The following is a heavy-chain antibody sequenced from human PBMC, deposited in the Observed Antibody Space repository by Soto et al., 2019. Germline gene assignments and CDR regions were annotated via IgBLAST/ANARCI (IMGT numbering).Heavy chain of an antibody. CDR2: INHSGST. V-gene: IGHV4-34*01. D-gene: IGHD5-18*01. J-gene: IGHJ4*02. CDR3: ARVYSYVNKFDY. CDR1: GWSFSVYY. Sequence: SETLSLTCAVYGWSFSVYYWSWIRQPPGKGLEWIGEINHSGSTNYNPSLKSRVTISVDTSKNQFSLKLSSVTAADTAVYYCARVYSYVNKFDYWGQGTLVTVSS.